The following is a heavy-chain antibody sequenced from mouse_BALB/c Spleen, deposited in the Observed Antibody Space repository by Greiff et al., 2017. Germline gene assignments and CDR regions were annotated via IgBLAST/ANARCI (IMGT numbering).Heavy chain of an antibody. Sequence: EVQLQESGPELVKPGASVKISCKASGYSFTGYFMNWVMQSHGKSLEWIGRINPYNGDTFYNQKFKGKATLTVDKSSSTAHMELRSLASEDSAVYYCARCYYGATPYAMDYWGQGTSVTVSS. CDR3: ARCYYGATPYAMDY. CDR2: INPYNGDT. J-gene: IGHJ4*01. D-gene: IGHD2-1*01. CDR1: GYSFTGYF. V-gene: IGHV1-20*02.